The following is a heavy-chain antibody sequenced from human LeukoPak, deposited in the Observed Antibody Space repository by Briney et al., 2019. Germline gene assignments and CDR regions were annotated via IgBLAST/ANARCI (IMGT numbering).Heavy chain of an antibody. CDR2: VSWNGAYT. CDR1: GFPFDDYG. Sequence: GGSLRLSCAASGFPFDDYGMSWVRLAPGKGLEWVSGVSWNGAYTEYADSVSGRFTISRDNAKKSLYLQMNSLRVDDTALYYCARRKGPYGSGTYYDSWGQGTLVSVSS. D-gene: IGHD3-10*01. CDR3: ARRKGPYGSGTYYDS. J-gene: IGHJ4*02. V-gene: IGHV3-20*04.